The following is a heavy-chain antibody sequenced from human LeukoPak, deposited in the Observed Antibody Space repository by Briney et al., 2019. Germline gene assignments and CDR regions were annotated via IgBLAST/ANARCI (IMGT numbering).Heavy chain of an antibody. CDR2: ISWNSGSI. J-gene: IGHJ4*02. CDR1: GFTFDDYA. CDR3: AKGQATVTTSFDY. D-gene: IGHD4-17*01. V-gene: IGHV3-9*01. Sequence: GGSLRLSCAASGFTFDDYAMHWVRQAPGKGLEWVSGISWNSGSIGYADSVKGRFTISRDNAKNSLHLQMNSLRAEDTALYYCAKGQATVTTSFDYWGQGTLVTVSS.